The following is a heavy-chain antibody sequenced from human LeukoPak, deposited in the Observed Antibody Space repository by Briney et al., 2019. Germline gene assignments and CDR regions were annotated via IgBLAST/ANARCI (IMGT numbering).Heavy chain of an antibody. V-gene: IGHV1-2*02. CDR2: INPNSGGT. CDR1: GYTFTGYY. J-gene: IGHJ4*02. CDR3: ARVGVLRYYFDY. Sequence: GASVKVSCKASGYTFTGYYMHWVRQAPGQGLEWMGWINPNSGGTNYAQKFQGRVTMTRDTSISTAYMELRSLRSDDTAVYYCARVGVLRYYFDYWGQGTLVTVSS. D-gene: IGHD3-16*01.